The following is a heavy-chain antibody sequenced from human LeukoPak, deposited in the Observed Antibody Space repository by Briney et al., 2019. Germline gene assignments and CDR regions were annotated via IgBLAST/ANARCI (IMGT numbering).Heavy chain of an antibody. J-gene: IGHJ4*02. CDR2: ISHAGDT. CDR1: GYSITRAYN. D-gene: IGHD1-26*01. CDR3: ARGDVGEFDH. Sequence: SETLSLTCTVSGYSITRAYNWGWVRQSPGKGLEWIASISHAGDTYYNPSLKSRVTISVDTSKNHFSLSLGSVTAPDTAVYFCARGDVGEFDHWGLGTLVTASS. V-gene: IGHV4-38-2*02.